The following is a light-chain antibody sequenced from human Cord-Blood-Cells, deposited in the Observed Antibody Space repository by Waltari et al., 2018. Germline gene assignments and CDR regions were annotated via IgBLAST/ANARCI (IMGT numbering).Light chain of an antibody. J-gene: IGLJ2*01. CDR2: EGS. Sequence: QSALTQPASVSGSPGQSITISCTGTSSDVGSYNLVSWYQQHPGKAPKRMIYEGSKRPSGVSNRFSGSKSGNTASLTISGLQAEDEADYYCCSYAGSSTLGVFGGGTKLTVL. CDR1: SSDVGSYNL. V-gene: IGLV2-23*01. CDR3: CSYAGSSTLGV.